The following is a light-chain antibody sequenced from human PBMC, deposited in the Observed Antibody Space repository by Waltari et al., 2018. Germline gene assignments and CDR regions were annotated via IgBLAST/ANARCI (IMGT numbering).Light chain of an antibody. CDR2: EDT. Sequence: QSALTQPASVSGSPGQSITISCTGTSNDVGSYNLASWFQQHPDKAPKLIIYEDTKRPAGISARFSCSKSGNTASLTTSGLQAEDEADYWCCSYGGFTTWVFGGGPKLTV. J-gene: IGLJ2*01. CDR3: CSYGGFTTWV. V-gene: IGLV2-23*01. CDR1: SNDVGSYNL.